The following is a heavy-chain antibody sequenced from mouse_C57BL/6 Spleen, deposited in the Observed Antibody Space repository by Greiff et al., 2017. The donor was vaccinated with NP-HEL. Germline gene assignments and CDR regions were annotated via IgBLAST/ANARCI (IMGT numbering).Heavy chain of an antibody. CDR2: ISYDGSN. V-gene: IGHV3-6*01. Sequence: VQLKESGPGLVKPSQSLSLTCSVTGYSITSGYYWNWIRQFPGNKLEWMGYISYDGSNNYNPSLKNRISITRDTSKNQFFLKLNSVTTEDTATYYCARDRYYGSSYGAYWGQGTLVTVSA. CDR3: ARDRYYGSSYGAY. CDR1: GYSITSGYY. J-gene: IGHJ3*01. D-gene: IGHD1-1*01.